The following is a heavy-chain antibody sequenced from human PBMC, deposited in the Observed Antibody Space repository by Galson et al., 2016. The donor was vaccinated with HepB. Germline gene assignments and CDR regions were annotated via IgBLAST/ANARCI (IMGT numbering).Heavy chain of an antibody. CDR1: GGSISSYY. D-gene: IGHD4-11*01. CDR3: ASAVTGSFDF. J-gene: IGHJ4*02. CDR2: VYYSGST. V-gene: IGHV4-59*01. Sequence: LSLTCSVSGGSISSYYWSWIRQPPGKGLEWIGHVYYSGSTNYNSSLKSRVTLSLDTSKNQFSLKLNSVTAADTAVYYCASAVTGSFDFWGQGTLVTVSS.